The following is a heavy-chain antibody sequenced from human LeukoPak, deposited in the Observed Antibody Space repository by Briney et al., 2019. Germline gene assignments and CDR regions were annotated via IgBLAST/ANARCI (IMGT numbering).Heavy chain of an antibody. D-gene: IGHD6-13*01. CDR3: ARGRSVGKAAAPLRARYYYYYMDV. J-gene: IGHJ6*03. Sequence: ASVKVSCKASGYTFTSYDINWVRQATGQGLEWMGWMNPNSGNTGYAQKFQGRVTMTRNTSISTAYMELSSLRSEDTAVYYCARGRSVGKAAAPLRARYYYYYMDVWGKGTTVTVSS. CDR1: GYTFTSYD. V-gene: IGHV1-8*01. CDR2: MNPNSGNT.